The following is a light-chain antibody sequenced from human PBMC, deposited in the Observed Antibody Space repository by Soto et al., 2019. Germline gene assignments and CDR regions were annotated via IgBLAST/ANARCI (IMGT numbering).Light chain of an antibody. CDR2: QVS. CDR1: SSDVGGYNY. Sequence: QSALTQPASVYGSPGQTMTISCTGTSSDVGGYNYLSWYQQHPGKAPQVTLYQVSKRPSGVSNRFSASKSGNTASLTSSGLQAQEEAYYFCSSYTACGTPVFGRGTKLTVL. J-gene: IGLJ3*02. CDR3: SSYTACGTPV. V-gene: IGLV2-14*01.